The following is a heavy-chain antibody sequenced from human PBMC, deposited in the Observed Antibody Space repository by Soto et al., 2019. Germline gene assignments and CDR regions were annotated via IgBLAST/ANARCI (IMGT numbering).Heavy chain of an antibody. CDR1: GGSISSYY. V-gene: IGHV4-59*01. Sequence: KPSETLSLTCTVSGGSISSYYWSWIRQRPGKGLECIWYIYCSGSTNYNPSLKSRVTISVDTSKNQFSLKLSSVTAEDTAVYYCARSRERTRCWPYYYYSGMDVWGQGTTVT. CDR3: ARSRERTRCWPYYYYSGMDV. D-gene: IGHD2-2*01. J-gene: IGHJ6*01. CDR2: IYCSGST.